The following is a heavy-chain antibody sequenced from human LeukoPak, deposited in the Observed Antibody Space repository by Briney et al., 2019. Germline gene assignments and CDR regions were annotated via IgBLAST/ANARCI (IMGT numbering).Heavy chain of an antibody. V-gene: IGHV3-23*01. Sequence: GGSLRLSCAASGFIFSDYAMSWVRQAPGKGLEWVSTISGSGHVTYFASSMKGRFTIFRDNTKNTLYLEMNSLRAEDTAIYYCAKGYGGKLFYFDYWGQGTLVTVSS. J-gene: IGHJ4*02. D-gene: IGHD4-23*01. CDR2: ISGSGHVT. CDR3: AKGYGGKLFYFDY. CDR1: GFIFSDYA.